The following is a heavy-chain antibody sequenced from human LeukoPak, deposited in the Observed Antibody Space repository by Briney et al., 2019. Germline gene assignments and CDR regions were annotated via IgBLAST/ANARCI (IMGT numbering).Heavy chain of an antibody. Sequence: SETLSLTCTVSGGSISSYYWSWIRQPPGKGLEWIGYVYYSGSTNYNPSLKSRVTISVDTSKNQFSLRLSSVTAADTAVYYCAIHYYETGYFDYWGRGTLVTVSS. CDR2: VYYSGST. CDR1: GGSISSYY. J-gene: IGHJ4*02. V-gene: IGHV4-59*01. D-gene: IGHD3-22*01. CDR3: AIHYYETGYFDY.